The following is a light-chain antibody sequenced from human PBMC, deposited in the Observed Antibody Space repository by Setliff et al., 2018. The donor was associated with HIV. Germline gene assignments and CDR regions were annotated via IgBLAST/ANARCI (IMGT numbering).Light chain of an antibody. Sequence: QSVLTQPASVSGSPGQSITISCTGTSSDVGGYNYVSWYQQHPGKAPKLMISDVSNRPSGVSNRFSGSKSGNTASLTISGLQAEDEADYYCSSYTSSTPLYVFGTGTKLTVL. CDR2: DVS. V-gene: IGLV2-14*03. CDR1: SSDVGGYNY. J-gene: IGLJ1*01. CDR3: SSYTSSTPLYV.